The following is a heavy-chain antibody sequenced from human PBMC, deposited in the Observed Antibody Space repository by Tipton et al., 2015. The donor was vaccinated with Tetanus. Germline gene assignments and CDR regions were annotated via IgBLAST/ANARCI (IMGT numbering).Heavy chain of an antibody. CDR1: GASISSIYS. J-gene: IGHJ4*02. CDR3: ARANNEFPKKGPFDS. CDR2: VFRSGSA. V-gene: IGHV4-30-2*01. D-gene: IGHD1-1*01. Sequence: TLSLTCAVSGASISSIYSWSWIRQPPGKGLEWIGYVFRSGSADYNPSLKSRVNISLDRSENQISLRLTSVTAADTAVYYCARANNEFPKKGPFDSWGQGSLVIVSS.